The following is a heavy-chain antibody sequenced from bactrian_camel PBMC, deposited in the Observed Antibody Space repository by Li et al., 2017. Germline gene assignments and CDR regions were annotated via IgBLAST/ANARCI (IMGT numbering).Heavy chain of an antibody. D-gene: IGHD2*01. CDR2: INSDGGTS. CDR1: EFTFSSYA. V-gene: IGHV3S40*01. J-gene: IGHJ4*01. Sequence: DVQLVESGGGLVQPGGSLRLSCAGSEFTFSSYAMNWVRQAPGKGLEWVASINSDGGTSYYQNSVKGRFTISRDNAKSTVYLQMDRLKSEDTALYYCATRVSSDCTFSTPDGCYSHRGQGTQVTVS.